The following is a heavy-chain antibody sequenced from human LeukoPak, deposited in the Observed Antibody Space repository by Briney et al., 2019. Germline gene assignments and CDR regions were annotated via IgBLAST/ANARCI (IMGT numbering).Heavy chain of an antibody. V-gene: IGHV3-30*01. Sequence: GGSLRLSCAVSGFTFSAYAMHWVRQAPGKGLEWVAVISSDGSNKYYADYVKGRFTISGDKSKNTMYLHMNSLRPEDTAVYYCARGPGPIAGAKNPFDIWGQGTMVTVSP. CDR2: ISSDGSNK. J-gene: IGHJ3*02. D-gene: IGHD1-26*01. CDR3: ARGPGPIAGAKNPFDI. CDR1: GFTFSAYA.